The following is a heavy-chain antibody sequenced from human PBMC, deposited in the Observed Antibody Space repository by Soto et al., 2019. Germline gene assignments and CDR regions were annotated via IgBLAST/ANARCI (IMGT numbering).Heavy chain of an antibody. Sequence: EVQLVESGGGLVQPGGSLRLSCAASGFTFSSYEMNWVRQAPGKGLEWVSYISSSGSTIYYADSVKGRFTISRDNAKNSLYLQMNSLRAEDTAVYYCASVMVRGVYGMDVWGQGTTVTVAS. V-gene: IGHV3-48*03. CDR1: GFTFSSYE. CDR2: ISSSGSTI. CDR3: ASVMVRGVYGMDV. D-gene: IGHD3-10*01. J-gene: IGHJ6*02.